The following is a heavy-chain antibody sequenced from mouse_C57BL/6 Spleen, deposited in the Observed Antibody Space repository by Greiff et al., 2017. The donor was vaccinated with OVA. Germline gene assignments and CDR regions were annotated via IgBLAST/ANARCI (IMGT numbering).Heavy chain of an antibody. Sequence: VHVKQSGTVLARPGASVKMSCKTSGYTFTSYWMHWVKQRPGQGLEWIGAIYPGNSDTSYNQKFKGKAKLTAVTSASTAYMELSTLTNEDSAVYYCTTQDYYYGSSSYYFDYWGQGTTLTVSS. J-gene: IGHJ2*01. CDR3: TTQDYYYGSSSYYFDY. D-gene: IGHD1-1*01. CDR2: IYPGNSDT. CDR1: GYTFTSYW. V-gene: IGHV1-5*01.